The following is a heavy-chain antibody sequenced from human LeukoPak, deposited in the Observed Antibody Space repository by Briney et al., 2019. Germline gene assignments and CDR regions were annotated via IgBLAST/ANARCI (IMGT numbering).Heavy chain of an antibody. Sequence: TGGSLRLSCAASGFTVSSNYMSWVRQAPGKGLEWVSVIYSGGSTYYADSVKGSFTISRDNSKNTLYLQMNSLRAEDTAVYYCARDDTAMPRGYFDYWGQGTLVTVSS. CDR3: ARDDTAMPRGYFDY. V-gene: IGHV3-66*01. D-gene: IGHD5-18*01. CDR1: GFTVSSNY. CDR2: IYSGGST. J-gene: IGHJ4*02.